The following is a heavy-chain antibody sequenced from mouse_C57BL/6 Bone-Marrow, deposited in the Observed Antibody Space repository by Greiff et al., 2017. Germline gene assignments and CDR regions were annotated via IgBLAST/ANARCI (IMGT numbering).Heavy chain of an antibody. CDR3: ARHGSSLFDY. CDR2: IDPSDSYT. V-gene: IGHV1-59*01. CDR1: GYTFTSYW. Sequence: QVQLQQSGAELVRPGTSVKLSCKASGYTFTSYWMHWAKQRPGQGLEWIGVIDPSDSYTNYNQKFKGKATLTVDTSSSTAYMQLSSLTSEDSAVYYCARHGSSLFDYWGQGTTLTVSS. D-gene: IGHD1-1*01. J-gene: IGHJ2*01.